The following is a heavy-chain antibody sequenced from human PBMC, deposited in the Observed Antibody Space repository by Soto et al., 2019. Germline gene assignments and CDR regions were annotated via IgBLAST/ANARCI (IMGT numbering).Heavy chain of an antibody. CDR1: GGSISSYY. CDR2: IYYSGRT. D-gene: IGHD2-2*02. J-gene: IGHJ5*02. Sequence: QVQLQESGPGLVKPSETLSLTCTVSGGSISSYYWSWIRQPPGKGLEWSGYIYYSGRTNYNPSLKSRVTISVDTSKNQFSLQLSSVTAADTAVYYCARGYCSSTICYIWDNWFDPWGQGTLVTVSS. CDR3: ARGYCSSTICYIWDNWFDP. V-gene: IGHV4-59*01.